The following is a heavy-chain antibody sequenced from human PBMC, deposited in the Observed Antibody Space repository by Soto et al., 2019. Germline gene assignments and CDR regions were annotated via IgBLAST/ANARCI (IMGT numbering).Heavy chain of an antibody. CDR3: ARYNCDEADY. CDR1: GYTFTSSG. Sequence: QVQLVQSGAEVKKPGASVKVSCKASGYTFTSSGISWLRQSPGKGLEWMGRISACNGNTNYAQTLQGRVTMTPDTSTRTAYMEPMSLRSDGTAVYYCARYNCDEADYWGQGTLVTVSS. D-gene: IGHD1-20*01. CDR2: ISACNGNT. V-gene: IGHV1-18*01. J-gene: IGHJ4*02.